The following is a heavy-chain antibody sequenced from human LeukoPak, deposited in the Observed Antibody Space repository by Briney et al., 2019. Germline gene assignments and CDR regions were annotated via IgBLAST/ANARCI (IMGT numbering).Heavy chain of an antibody. CDR2: IIPIFGTA. J-gene: IGHJ4*02. V-gene: IGHV1-69*13. D-gene: IGHD4-17*01. CDR1: GGTFSSYA. Sequence: ASVKVSCKASGGTFSSYAISWVRQAPGQGLEWMGGIIPIFGTANYAQKFQGRLTITADESTSTAYMELSSLRSEDTAVYYCARDGNGDYGEFWGQGTLVTVSS. CDR3: ARDGNGDYGEF.